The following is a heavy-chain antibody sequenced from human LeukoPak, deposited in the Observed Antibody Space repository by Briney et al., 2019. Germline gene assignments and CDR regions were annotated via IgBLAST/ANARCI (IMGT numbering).Heavy chain of an antibody. J-gene: IGHJ4*02. CDR3: TLVTAKTYYFDY. CDR1: GFTFSSYA. V-gene: IGHV3-23*01. CDR2: ISGSGGST. D-gene: IGHD3-9*01. Sequence: WGSLRLSCAASGFTFSSYAMGWVRQAPGKGLEWVSAISGSGGSTYYADSVKGRFTISRDNSKNTLCLQMNSLRAEDTAVYYCTLVTAKTYYFDYWGQGTLVTVSS.